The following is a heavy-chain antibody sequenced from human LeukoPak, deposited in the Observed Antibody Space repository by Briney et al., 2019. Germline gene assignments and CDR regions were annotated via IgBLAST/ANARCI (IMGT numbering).Heavy chain of an antibody. Sequence: PGGSLRLSCVASGFTFSTSAMNWVRQAPAKGLEWVSVITSSGDYTKYADSVKGRFTITRDNSHNTVYLQMNSLRVEDTAVYYCARSYYDSSGSYFDYWGQGTLVTVSS. J-gene: IGHJ4*02. CDR3: ARSYYDSSGSYFDY. D-gene: IGHD3-22*01. CDR2: ITSSGDYT. CDR1: GFTFSTSA. V-gene: IGHV3-23*01.